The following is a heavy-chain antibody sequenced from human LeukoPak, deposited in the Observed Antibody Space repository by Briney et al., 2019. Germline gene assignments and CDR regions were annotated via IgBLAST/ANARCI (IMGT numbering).Heavy chain of an antibody. Sequence: GGSLRLSCAASGFTFSSYEMNWVRQAPGKGLEWVSYISSSGSTIYYADSVKGRFTISRDNAKNSLYLQMNSLRAEATAVYYCARPYYYDSSGSTQDFDYWGQGTLVTVSS. V-gene: IGHV3-48*03. CDR3: ARPYYYDSSGSTQDFDY. CDR2: ISSSGSTI. CDR1: GFTFSSYE. D-gene: IGHD3-22*01. J-gene: IGHJ4*02.